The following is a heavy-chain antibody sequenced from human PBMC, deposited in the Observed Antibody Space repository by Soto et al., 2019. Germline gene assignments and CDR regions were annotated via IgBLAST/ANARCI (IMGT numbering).Heavy chain of an antibody. V-gene: IGHV3-74*03. CDR2: INSDGSST. CDR1: GFNFSNYW. Sequence: GGSLRLSCAASGFNFSNYWMDWVRQAPGKGLGWVSRINSDGSSTTYADSVKGRFTISRDNARNTLYLHMNSLRAEDTAVYYCARDLRATAYYGMDVWGQGTTVTVSS. CDR3: ARDLRATAYYGMDV. J-gene: IGHJ6*02. D-gene: IGHD4-4*01.